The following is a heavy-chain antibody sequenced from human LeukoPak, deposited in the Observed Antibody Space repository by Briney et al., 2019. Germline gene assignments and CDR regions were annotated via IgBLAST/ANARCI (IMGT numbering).Heavy chain of an antibody. J-gene: IGHJ4*02. Sequence: SETLSLTCTVSGGSISSSSYYWGWIRQPPGKGLEWIGNIYYSGSTYYNPSLKSRVTISVDTSKNQFSLKLSSVTAADTAVYYCARPVNYYGSFDYWGQGTLVTVSS. CDR2: IYYSGST. CDR3: ARPVNYYGSFDY. V-gene: IGHV4-39*01. CDR1: GGSISSSSYY. D-gene: IGHD3-10*01.